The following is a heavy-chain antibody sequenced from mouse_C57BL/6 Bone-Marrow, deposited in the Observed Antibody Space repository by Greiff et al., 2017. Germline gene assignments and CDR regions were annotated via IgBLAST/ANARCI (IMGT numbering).Heavy chain of an antibody. CDR3: TSIAY. CDR2: IDPENGDT. J-gene: IGHJ3*01. Sequence: VQLQQSGAELVRPGASVKLSCTASGFNIKDDYMHWVKQRPEQGLEWIGWIDPENGDTEYASKFQGKATITVDTSSNSAYPQLSSLTSEDTAVYYCTSIAYWGQGTLVTVSA. CDR1: GFNIKDDY. V-gene: IGHV14-4*01.